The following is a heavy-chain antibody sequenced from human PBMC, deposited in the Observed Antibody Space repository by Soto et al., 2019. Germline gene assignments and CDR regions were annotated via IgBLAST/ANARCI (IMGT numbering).Heavy chain of an antibody. CDR2: ISAYNGNT. CDR3: ARGFRIAAAGRYTDY. D-gene: IGHD6-13*01. Sequence: APAEVSCEASGFTFTSHGLRSVRQDPGQGLEWMGWISAYNGNTNYAQKLQGRVTMTTDTSTSTAYMELRSLRSDDTAVYYCARGFRIAAAGRYTDYWGQGTLVTVSS. V-gene: IGHV1-18*01. CDR1: GFTFTSHG. J-gene: IGHJ4*02.